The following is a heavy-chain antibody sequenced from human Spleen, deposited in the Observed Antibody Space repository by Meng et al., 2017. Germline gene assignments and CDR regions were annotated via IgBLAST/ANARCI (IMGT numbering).Heavy chain of an antibody. CDR1: GFTVNSNY. Sequence: EVQLAESGGGLVQPGGSLRLSCAASGFTVNSNYMSWVRQAPGKGLEWVSVTYSGGITYYADSVKGRFTISRDNSKNTLYVQMSSLRAEDTAVYYCAKDQGAMGDWGQGTLVTVSS. V-gene: IGHV3-66*01. CDR3: AKDQGAMGD. D-gene: IGHD5-18*01. J-gene: IGHJ4*02. CDR2: TYSGGIT.